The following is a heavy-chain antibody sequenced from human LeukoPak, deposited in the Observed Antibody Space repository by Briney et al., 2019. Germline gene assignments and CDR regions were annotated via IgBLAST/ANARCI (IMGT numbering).Heavy chain of an antibody. Sequence: SVKVSCTASGGTFSSYAISWVRQAPGQGLEWMGRIIPIFGIANYAQKFQGRVTITADKSTSTAYMELSSPRSEDTAVYYCARDGLGNYGMDVWGQGTTVTVSS. CDR2: IIPIFGIA. CDR1: GGTFSSYA. CDR3: ARDGLGNYGMDV. D-gene: IGHD7-27*01. V-gene: IGHV1-69*04. J-gene: IGHJ6*02.